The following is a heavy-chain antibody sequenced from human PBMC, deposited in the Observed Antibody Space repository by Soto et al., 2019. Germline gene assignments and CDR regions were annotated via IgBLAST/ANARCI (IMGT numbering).Heavy chain of an antibody. J-gene: IGHJ4*02. CDR3: ARVRDLVPAAREAIYFDY. CDR2: IYYSGST. V-gene: IGHV4-30-4*02. CDR1: GGSISSGGYY. D-gene: IGHD2-2*01. Sequence: PSETLSLTCTVSGGSISSGGYYWSWIRQPPGKGLEWIGYIYYSGSTYYNPSLKSRVTISVDTSKNQFSLKLSSVTAADTAVYYCARVRDLVPAAREAIYFDYWGQGTLVTVSS.